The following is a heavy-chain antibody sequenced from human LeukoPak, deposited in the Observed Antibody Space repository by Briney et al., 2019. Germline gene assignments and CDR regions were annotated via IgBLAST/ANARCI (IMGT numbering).Heavy chain of an antibody. Sequence: SETLSLTCTVSGYSIRSGYCWGWIRQPPGKGLEWIGSIYHSGSTYYNPSLKSRVTIPVDTSKNQFSLKLSSVTAADTAVYYCARDGTAITIFGVAPGNYFDYWGQGTLVTVSS. CDR3: ARDGTAITIFGVAPGNYFDY. CDR2: IYHSGST. J-gene: IGHJ4*02. D-gene: IGHD3-3*01. CDR1: GYSIRSGYC. V-gene: IGHV4-38-2*02.